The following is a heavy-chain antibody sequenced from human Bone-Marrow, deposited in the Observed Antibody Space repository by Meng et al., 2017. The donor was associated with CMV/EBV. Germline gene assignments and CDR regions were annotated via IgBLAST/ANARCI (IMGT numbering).Heavy chain of an antibody. CDR3: ARDFEAAAGYYYYGMDV. CDR2: INSDGSST. J-gene: IGHJ6*02. D-gene: IGHD6-13*01. Sequence: GESLKISCAASGFTFSSYWMHWVRQAPGKGLVWVSRINSDGSSTSYADSVKGRFTISRDNDKNTLYLQMNSLRAEDTAVYYCARDFEAAAGYYYYGMDVWGQGTTVTVSS. CDR1: GFTFSSYW. V-gene: IGHV3-74*01.